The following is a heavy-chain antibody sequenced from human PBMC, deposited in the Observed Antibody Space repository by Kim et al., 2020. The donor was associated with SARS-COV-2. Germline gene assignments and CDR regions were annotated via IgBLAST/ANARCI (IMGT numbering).Heavy chain of an antibody. CDR1: GYTFTGYY. Sequence: ASVNVSCKASGYTFTGYYMHWVRQAPGQGLEWMGWINPNSGGTNYAQKFQGRVTMTRDTSISTAYMELSRLRSDDTAGYYCARDRGGLLWFGELLSSYHYGMDVWGQGTTVTVSS. CDR3: ARDRGGLLWFGELLSSYHYGMDV. V-gene: IGHV1-2*02. J-gene: IGHJ6*02. CDR2: INPNSGGT. D-gene: IGHD3-10*01.